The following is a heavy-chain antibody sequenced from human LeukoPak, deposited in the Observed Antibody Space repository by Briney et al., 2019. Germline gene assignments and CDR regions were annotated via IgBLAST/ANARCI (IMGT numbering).Heavy chain of an antibody. CDR2: IYTSGST. CDR3: ARDPSKAGTDWFDP. V-gene: IGHV4-4*07. J-gene: IGHJ5*02. D-gene: IGHD6-19*01. Sequence: SSETLSLTCTVSGGSISSYYWSWIRQPAGKGLEWIGRIYTSGSTNYNPSLKSRVTMSVDTSKSQFSLKLSSVTAADTAVYYCARDPSKAGTDWFDPWGQGTLVTVSS. CDR1: GGSISSYY.